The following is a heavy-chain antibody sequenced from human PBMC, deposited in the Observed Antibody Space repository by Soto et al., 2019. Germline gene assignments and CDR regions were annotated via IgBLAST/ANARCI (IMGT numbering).Heavy chain of an antibody. Sequence: GSLRLSCAASRFTFNSFWMHWVRQAPGKGLVWVSRINSDGSNTSYADSVKGRFTISRDNAKNTLYLQMNSLRAEDTAVYYCATFTPYYYYYYYMDVWGKGTTVTVSS. CDR1: RFTFNSFW. CDR2: INSDGSNT. J-gene: IGHJ6*03. V-gene: IGHV3-74*01. CDR3: ATFTPYYYYYYYMDV.